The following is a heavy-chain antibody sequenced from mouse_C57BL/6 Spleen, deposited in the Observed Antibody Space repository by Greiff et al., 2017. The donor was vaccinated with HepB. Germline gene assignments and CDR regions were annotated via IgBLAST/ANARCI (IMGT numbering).Heavy chain of an antibody. CDR2: ISDGGSYT. J-gene: IGHJ4*01. Sequence: DVHLVESGGGLVKPGGSLKLSCAASGFTFSSYAMSWVRQTPEKRLEWVATISDGGSYTYYPDNVKGRFTISRDNAKNNLYLQMSHLKSEDTAMYYCARGLTGSYYYAMDYWGQGTSVTVSS. CDR1: GFTFSSYA. CDR3: ARGLTGSYYYAMDY. V-gene: IGHV5-4*01. D-gene: IGHD4-1*01.